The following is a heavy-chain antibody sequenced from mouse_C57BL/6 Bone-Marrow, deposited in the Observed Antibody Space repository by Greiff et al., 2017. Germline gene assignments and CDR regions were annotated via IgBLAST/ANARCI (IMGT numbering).Heavy chain of an antibody. Sequence: VQLKESGAELVRPGASVKLSCTASGFNFKDDYMHWVKQRPEQGLEWIGWIDPETGDTEYDPKFQGKATLTVDTSSNTAYLQLSSLTSENTAVDYGTADGNYVECSIDYWGQGTTLTVSS. CDR3: TADGNYVECSIDY. V-gene: IGHV14-4*01. D-gene: IGHD2-1*01. CDR2: IDPETGDT. CDR1: GFNFKDDY. J-gene: IGHJ2*01.